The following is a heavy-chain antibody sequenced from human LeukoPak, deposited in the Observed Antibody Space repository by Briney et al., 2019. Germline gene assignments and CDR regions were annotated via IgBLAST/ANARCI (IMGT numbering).Heavy chain of an antibody. J-gene: IGHJ4*02. CDR3: AKDVGGTMIPRYYFDY. CDR2: ISGSGGST. D-gene: IGHD3-22*01. V-gene: IGHV3-23*01. Sequence: GGSLRLSCAASGFTFSSYAMSWVRQAPGKGLEWVSAISGSGGSTYYADSVKGRFTISRDNSKNTLYLQMNSLRAEDTAVYYCAKDVGGTMIPRYYFDYWGQGTLVTVPS. CDR1: GFTFSSYA.